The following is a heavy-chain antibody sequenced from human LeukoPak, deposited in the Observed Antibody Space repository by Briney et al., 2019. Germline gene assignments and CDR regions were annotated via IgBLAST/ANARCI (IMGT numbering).Heavy chain of an antibody. CDR2: LSWNGGNI. CDR1: GFTFHDYA. CDR3: AKALGSTVTTRTYFDY. D-gene: IGHD4-17*01. J-gene: IGHJ4*02. Sequence: PGGSLRLSCAASGFTFHDYAMHWVRQAPGKGLEWVSGLSWNGGNIGYAESVRGRFTISRDNAGSSLYLQMNSLRPEDTALYYCAKALGSTVTTRTYFDYWGQGTLVTVSS. V-gene: IGHV3-9*01.